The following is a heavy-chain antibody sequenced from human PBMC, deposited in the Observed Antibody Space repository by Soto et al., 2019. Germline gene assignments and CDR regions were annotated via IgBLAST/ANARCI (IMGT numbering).Heavy chain of an antibody. CDR3: AKCSPRYSSCLKAYYFDY. CDR2: ISGSGGST. J-gene: IGHJ4*02. V-gene: IGHV3-23*01. Sequence: EVQLLESGGGLVQPGGSLRLSCAASGFTFSSYAMSWVRQAPGKGLEWVSTISGSGGSTYYADSVKGRFTISRDNSKNTLYLQANSLRAEDTAVYYCAKCSPRYSSCLKAYYFDYWGQGTLVTVSS. CDR1: GFTFSSYA. D-gene: IGHD6-19*01.